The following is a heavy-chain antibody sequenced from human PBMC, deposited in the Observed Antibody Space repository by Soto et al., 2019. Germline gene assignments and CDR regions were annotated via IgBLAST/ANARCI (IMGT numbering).Heavy chain of an antibody. CDR2: INPNGGVT. CDR1: GDTFNDYY. Sequence: QVQLVQSGAAVKKPGASVTVSCRSSGDTFNDYYIHWVRQAPGQGLEWMGWINPNGGVTKYAQKFQGWVSMTRDTSIRTVYMQLSRLRSDATAVYYCARERGGATATLDYYYFYMDVWGTGTTVTVPS. V-gene: IGHV1-2*04. D-gene: IGHD5-12*01. J-gene: IGHJ6*03. CDR3: ARERGGATATLDYYYFYMDV.